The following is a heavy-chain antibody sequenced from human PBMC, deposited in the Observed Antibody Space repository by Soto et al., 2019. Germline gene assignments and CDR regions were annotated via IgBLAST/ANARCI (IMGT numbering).Heavy chain of an antibody. V-gene: IGHV4-38-2*01. Sequence: SETLSLTCAVSGYSISSGYYWGWIRQPPGKGLEWIGSIYHSGSTYYNPSLKSRVTISVDTSKNQFSLKLSSVTAADTAVYYCARVRGKYSSSSGGLYFDYWGQGTLVTVSS. CDR3: ARVRGKYSSSSGGLYFDY. D-gene: IGHD6-6*01. CDR1: GYSISSGYY. CDR2: IYHSGST. J-gene: IGHJ4*02.